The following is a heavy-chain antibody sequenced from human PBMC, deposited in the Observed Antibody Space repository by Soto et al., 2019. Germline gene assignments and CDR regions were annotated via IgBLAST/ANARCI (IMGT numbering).Heavy chain of an antibody. CDR2: ISGSGGSK. V-gene: IGHV3-23*01. CDR1: GFTFSSYA. CDR3: AKVAPYWDVMVVVITDFDY. J-gene: IGHJ4*02. Sequence: EVQLLESGGGLVQPGGSLRLSCAASGFTFSSYAMSWVRQAPGKGLEWVSAISGSGGSKYYADSVKGRFTISRDNSKNTLYLQMNSLRAEDTAVYYCAKVAPYWDVMVVVITDFDYWGQGTLVTVSS. D-gene: IGHD3-22*01.